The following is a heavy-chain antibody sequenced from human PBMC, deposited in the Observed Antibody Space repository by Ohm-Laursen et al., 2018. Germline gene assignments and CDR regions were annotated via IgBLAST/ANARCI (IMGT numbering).Heavy chain of an antibody. Sequence: SLRLSCAASGFPFSAYSMNWVRQAPGKGLEWISYISNVVSVTWYADSVKGRFTVSRDNAKNSLYLQMNSLRAEDTAVYYCASPGAYFHDDSHVYWGQGTLVTVSS. CDR1: GFPFSAYS. CDR2: ISNVVSVT. CDR3: ASPGAYFHDDSHVY. J-gene: IGHJ4*02. D-gene: IGHD4-17*01. V-gene: IGHV3-48*04.